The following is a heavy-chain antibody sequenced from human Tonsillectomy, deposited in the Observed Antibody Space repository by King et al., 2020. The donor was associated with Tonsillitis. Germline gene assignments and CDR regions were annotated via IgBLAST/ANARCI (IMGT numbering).Heavy chain of an antibody. CDR1: GFTFDDYA. CDR2: ISWNSGRI. D-gene: IGHD3-22*01. V-gene: IGHV3-9*01. Sequence: VQLVESGGGLVQPGRSLRLSCAASGFTFDDYAMHWVRQAPGKGLEWVSGISWNSGRIGYSDSVKGRFTISRDNAKNSLYLQLNSLRAEDTAFYFCAKPHTKTYYYDRSGFDVFDIWGQGTMVTVSS. CDR3: AKPHTKTYYYDRSGFDVFDI. J-gene: IGHJ3*02.